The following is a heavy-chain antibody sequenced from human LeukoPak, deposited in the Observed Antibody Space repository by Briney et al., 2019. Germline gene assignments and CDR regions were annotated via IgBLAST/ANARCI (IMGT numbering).Heavy chain of an antibody. CDR1: GGSISSSSYY. J-gene: IGHJ4*02. CDR2: IYYSGST. D-gene: IGHD5-18*01. CDR3: ARTTINRIQLWMYYFDY. Sequence: SETLSLTCTVSGGSISSSSYYWGWIRQPPGKGLEWIGSIYYSGSTYYNPSLKTRVTISVDTSKNQFSLKLSSVTAADTAVYYCARTTINRIQLWMYYFDYWGQGTLVTVSS. V-gene: IGHV4-39*01.